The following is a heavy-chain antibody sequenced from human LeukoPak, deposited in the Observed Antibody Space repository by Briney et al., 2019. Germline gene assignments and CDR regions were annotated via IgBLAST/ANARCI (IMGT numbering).Heavy chain of an antibody. V-gene: IGHV3-48*01. J-gene: IGHJ3*02. Sequence: ETLSLTCTASGGSISRSSYYWDWIRQPPGKGLEWVSYISSSSSTIYYADSVKGRFTISRDNAKNSLYLQMNSLRAEDTAVYYCARNIRVRGVILGAFDIWGQGTMVTVSS. D-gene: IGHD3-10*01. CDR2: ISSSSSTI. CDR1: GGSISRSSYY. CDR3: ARNIRVRGVILGAFDI.